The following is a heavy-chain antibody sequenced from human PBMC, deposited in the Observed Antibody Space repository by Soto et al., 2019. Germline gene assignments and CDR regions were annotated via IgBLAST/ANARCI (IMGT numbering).Heavy chain of an antibody. J-gene: IGHJ4*02. CDR1: GGSISSGGHY. CDR2: IYYSGST. CDR3: ARVAYYDSSGYLFDY. Sequence: PSETLSLTCTVSGGSISSGGHYWSWIRQHPGKGLEWIGYIYYSGSTYYNPSLKSRVTISVDTSKNQFSLKLSSVTAADTAVYYCARVAYYDSSGYLFDYWGQGTLVTV. D-gene: IGHD3-22*01. V-gene: IGHV4-31*03.